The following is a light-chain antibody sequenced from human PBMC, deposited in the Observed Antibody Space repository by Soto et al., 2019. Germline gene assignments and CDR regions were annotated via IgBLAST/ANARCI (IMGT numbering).Light chain of an antibody. CDR3: SSYTSTSAVV. J-gene: IGLJ2*01. V-gene: IGLV2-14*01. CDR1: SSDVGGYNY. Sequence: QSALTQPASVSESPGQSITISCTGTSSDVGGYNYVSWYQQHPGKAPKLMIYDVSNRPSGVSNRFSGSKSDNTASLAISGLQAEDEADYYCSSYTSTSAVVFGGGTQLTVL. CDR2: DVS.